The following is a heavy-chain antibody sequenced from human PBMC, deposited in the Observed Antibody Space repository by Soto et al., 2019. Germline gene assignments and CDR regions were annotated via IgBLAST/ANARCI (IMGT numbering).Heavy chain of an antibody. J-gene: IGHJ6*02. D-gene: IGHD4-17*01. Sequence: ELQLVESGGGLVQPGGSLTLSCAASGFTFFSGSAIHWVRQAPGKGLEWIGHIRSKDNSYATAYAASVKGRFSISRDDSKNTAFLQMNSLKTEDTALYYCASNGYGDYYFYYYGLDVWGQGTTVTVSS. CDR2: IRSKDNSYAT. CDR1: GFTFFSGSA. CDR3: ASNGYGDYYFYYYGLDV. V-gene: IGHV3-73*02.